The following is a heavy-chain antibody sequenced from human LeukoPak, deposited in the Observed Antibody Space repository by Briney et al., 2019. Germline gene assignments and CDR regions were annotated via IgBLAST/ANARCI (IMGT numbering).Heavy chain of an antibody. D-gene: IGHD6-19*01. CDR3: AKDRGIAVALRWFPAPNIIGGGAGDY. J-gene: IGHJ4*02. V-gene: IGHV3-23*01. Sequence: DSVKGRFTISRDNSKNTLYLQMNSLRAEDTAVYYCAKDRGIAVALRWFPAPNIIGGGAGDYWGQGTLVTVSS.